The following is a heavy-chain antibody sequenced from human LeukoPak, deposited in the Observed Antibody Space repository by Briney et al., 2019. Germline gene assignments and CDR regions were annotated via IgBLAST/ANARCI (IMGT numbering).Heavy chain of an antibody. Sequence: GGSLRLSCAASGFTFSSYSMNWVRQAPGKGLEWVSSISSSSSYIYYADSVKGRFTISRDNAKNSLYLQMNSLRAEDTAVYYCARAQDIVVVVAVTGAFDIWGQGTMVTVSS. CDR2: ISSSSSYI. D-gene: IGHD2-15*01. CDR3: ARAQDIVVVVAVTGAFDI. CDR1: GFTFSSYS. J-gene: IGHJ3*02. V-gene: IGHV3-21*01.